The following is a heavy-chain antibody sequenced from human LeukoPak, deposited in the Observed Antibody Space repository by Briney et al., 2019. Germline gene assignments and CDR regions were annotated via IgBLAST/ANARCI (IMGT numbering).Heavy chain of an antibody. CDR1: GFNFMTYG. CDR3: AKGLRWFGDFYFNFFDY. Sequence: GRSLRLSCAASGFNFMTYGMHWVRQAPGKGLEWVAFISYDGGKRFFGESVKGRFTIARDNSENTVSLQMNTLKTEDAAVYYCAKGLRWFGDFYFNFFDYWGQGILVTVSS. D-gene: IGHD3-10*01. CDR2: ISYDGGKR. J-gene: IGHJ4*02. V-gene: IGHV3-30*18.